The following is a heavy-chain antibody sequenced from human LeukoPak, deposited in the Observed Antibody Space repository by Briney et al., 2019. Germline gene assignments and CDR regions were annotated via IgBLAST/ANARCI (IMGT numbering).Heavy chain of an antibody. J-gene: IGHJ4*02. CDR1: GFTFSSYW. CDR2: INSDGSST. CDR3: AKDSSSGWSEYYFDY. Sequence: GGSLRLSCAASGFTFSSYWMHWVRQAPGKGLVWVSRINSDGSSTSYADSVKGRFTISRDNAKNTLYLQMNSLRAEDMALYYCAKDSSSGWSEYYFDYWGQGTLVTVSS. D-gene: IGHD6-19*01. V-gene: IGHV3-74*01.